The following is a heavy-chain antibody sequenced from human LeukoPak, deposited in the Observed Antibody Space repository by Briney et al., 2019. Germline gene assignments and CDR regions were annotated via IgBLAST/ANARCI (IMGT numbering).Heavy chain of an antibody. J-gene: IGHJ6*03. CDR3: ARAYGGYPLYYYYYYMDV. V-gene: IGHV1-69*05. CDR1: GGTFSSYA. D-gene: IGHD4-23*01. CDR2: IIPIFGTA. Sequence: SVKVSCKASGGTFSSYAISWVRQAPGQGLEWMGGIIPIFGTANYAQKLQGRVTMTTDTSTSTAYMELRSLRSDDTAVYYCARAYGGYPLYYYYYYMDVWGKGTTVTVSS.